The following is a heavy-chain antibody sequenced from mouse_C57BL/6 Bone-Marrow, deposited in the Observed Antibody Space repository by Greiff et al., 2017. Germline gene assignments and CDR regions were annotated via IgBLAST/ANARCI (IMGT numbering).Heavy chain of an antibody. CDR1: GFSLSTSGMG. D-gene: IGHD2-1*01. Sequence: QVTLKVSGPGILQPSQTLSLTCSFSGFSLSTSGMGVSWIRQPSGKGLEWLAQIYWDDDKRYNSFLKSRLTISKDTSRNKVFLKITSVDTADTATYYCARSGNYVYYFAVDYWGQGTSVTVSS. CDR3: ARSGNYVYYFAVDY. J-gene: IGHJ4*01. CDR2: IYWDDDK. V-gene: IGHV8-12*01.